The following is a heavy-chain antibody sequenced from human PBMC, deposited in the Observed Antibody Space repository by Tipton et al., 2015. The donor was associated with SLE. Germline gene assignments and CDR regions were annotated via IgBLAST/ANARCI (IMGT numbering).Heavy chain of an antibody. CDR1: GGSINSYY. V-gene: IGHV4-59*01. D-gene: IGHD2-21*01. J-gene: IGHJ4*02. CDR3: ARGDYFTYSGSFDS. Sequence: TLSLTCTVSGGSINSYYWNWIRQSPGKGLEWIGYFHHSGSTNYNPSLQSRVTISRDPSKNQFSLNLSSATAADTAVYYCARGDYFTYSGSFDSWGQGALVSVSS. CDR2: FHHSGST.